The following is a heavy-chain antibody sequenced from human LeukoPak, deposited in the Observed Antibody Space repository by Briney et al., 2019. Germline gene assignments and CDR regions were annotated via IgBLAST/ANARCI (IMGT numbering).Heavy chain of an antibody. CDR1: GGSISGYY. V-gene: IGHV4-59*08. J-gene: IGHJ3*02. CDR3: ARHFTYYYDSSGYPRDIFDI. Sequence: SETLSLTCSVSGGSISGYYWSWIRQSPGKGLVWVGYIYYSGSANYTPSLKSRVTISADMSKNQFSLKLNSVTAADTALYYCARHFTYYYDSSGYPRDIFDIWGQGTVVTVSS. CDR2: IYYSGSA. D-gene: IGHD3-22*01.